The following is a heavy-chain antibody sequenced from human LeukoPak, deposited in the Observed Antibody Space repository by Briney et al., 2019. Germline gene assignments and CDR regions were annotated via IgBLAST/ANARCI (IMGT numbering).Heavy chain of an antibody. Sequence: ASVKVSCKASGYTFTSYYMHWVRQAPGQGLEWVGIINPSGGSTSYAQKFQGRVTMTRDMSTSTVYMELSSLRSEDTAVYYCASGYCSSTSCYTWAFDIWGQGTMVTVSS. V-gene: IGHV1-46*01. D-gene: IGHD2-2*02. CDR1: GYTFTSYY. CDR3: ASGYCSSTSCYTWAFDI. CDR2: INPSGGST. J-gene: IGHJ3*02.